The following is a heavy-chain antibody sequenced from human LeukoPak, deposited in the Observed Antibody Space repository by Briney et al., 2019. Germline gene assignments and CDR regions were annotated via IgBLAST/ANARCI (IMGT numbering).Heavy chain of an antibody. D-gene: IGHD4-17*01. CDR1: GGSISSYY. J-gene: IGHJ3*02. CDR2: IYTSGST. V-gene: IGHV4-4*07. CDR3: ARARNQYGDYRAGAFDI. Sequence: PSGTLSLTCTVSGGSISSYYWSWIRQPAGKGLEWIGRIYTSGSTNYNPSLKSRVTMSVDTSKNQFSLKLSSVTAADTAVYYCARARNQYGDYRAGAFDIWGQGTMVTVPS.